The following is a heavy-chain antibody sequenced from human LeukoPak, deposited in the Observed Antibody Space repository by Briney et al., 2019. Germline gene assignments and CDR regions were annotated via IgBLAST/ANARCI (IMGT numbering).Heavy chain of an antibody. Sequence: GGSLRLSCAASEFTFNNYCMNWIRQAPGKGLEWVSYISSSGSTIYYADSVKGRFTVSRDNAKNSLYLQMNSLRAEDTAVYYRARGHFGSAGPQFDYWGQGTLVTVSS. D-gene: IGHD3-3*02. V-gene: IGHV3-11*04. CDR3: ARGHFGSAGPQFDY. J-gene: IGHJ4*02. CDR2: ISSSGSTI. CDR1: EFTFNNYC.